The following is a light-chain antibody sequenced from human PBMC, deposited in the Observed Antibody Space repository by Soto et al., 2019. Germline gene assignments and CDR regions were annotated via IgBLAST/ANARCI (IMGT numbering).Light chain of an antibody. V-gene: IGKV3-20*01. CDR2: GAS. CDR3: QQYNNSPEYT. J-gene: IGKJ2*01. Sequence: EIVLTQSPGTLSLSPGERATLSCRASQSVSSSYLAWYQQKPGQAPRLLIYGASNRATGTPDRFSGSGSGTDFTLTISRLEPEDFAVYFCQQYNNSPEYTFGQGTKLEIK. CDR1: QSVSSSY.